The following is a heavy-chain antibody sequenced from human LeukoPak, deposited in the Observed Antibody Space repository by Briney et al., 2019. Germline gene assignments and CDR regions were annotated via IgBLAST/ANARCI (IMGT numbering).Heavy chain of an antibody. V-gene: IGHV3-66*01. CDR3: ARTTRDGYNSHFDS. Sequence: GGSLRLSCAASGLTVSSNYMSWVRQAPEKGLEWVSIIYTDGVTSYADSVKGRFTISGDNSKNTLSLQMNSLRAEDTAVYYCARTTRDGYNSHFDSWGQGTLVTVSS. CDR2: IYTDGVT. D-gene: IGHD5-24*01. J-gene: IGHJ4*02. CDR1: GLTVSSNY.